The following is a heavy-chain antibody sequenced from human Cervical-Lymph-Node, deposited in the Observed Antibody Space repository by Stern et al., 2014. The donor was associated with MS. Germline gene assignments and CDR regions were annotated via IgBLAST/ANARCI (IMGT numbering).Heavy chain of an antibody. D-gene: IGHD2-15*01. V-gene: IGHV1-18*01. CDR1: CYTFTSYG. Sequence: QLGESGAEVKKPGASVKVSCKASCYTFTSYGISWVGQGPGQWHEWLGWISAYNGNTNYAQKLQGRVTMTTDTSTSTAYMELRSLRSDDTAVYYCARGLLGSENAFDIWGQGTMVTVSS. J-gene: IGHJ3*02. CDR3: ARGLLGSENAFDI. CDR2: ISAYNGNT.